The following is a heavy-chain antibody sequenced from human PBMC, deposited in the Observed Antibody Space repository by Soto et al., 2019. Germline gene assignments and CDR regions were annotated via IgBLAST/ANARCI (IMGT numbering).Heavy chain of an antibody. Sequence: QVQLQQWGAGLLKPSETLSLTCAVYGGSFSGYYWSWIRQPPGKGLELIGEINHSVSTNYNPSLKSRVTISVDEFKNQFSMKMCSVTAADTAVYYRARAATPPYIDSWAQGTLVTVSS. CDR3: ARAATPPYIDS. D-gene: IGHD1-26*01. CDR1: GGSFSGYY. V-gene: IGHV4-34*01. J-gene: IGHJ4*02. CDR2: INHSVST.